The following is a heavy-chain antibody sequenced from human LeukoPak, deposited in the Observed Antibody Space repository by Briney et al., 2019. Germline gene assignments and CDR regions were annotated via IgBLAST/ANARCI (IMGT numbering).Heavy chain of an antibody. D-gene: IGHD5-18*01. J-gene: IGHJ4*02. Sequence: ASEKVSCKASGYTFTGYYIHWVRQAPGQGLEWMGWINPNSGATNYAEKFQDRVTMTLDTSITTAYMEIRRLTSDDTALYYCARGRPIVWVEPATVHDYWGQGILVTVSS. CDR1: GYTFTGYY. CDR2: INPNSGAT. V-gene: IGHV1-2*02. CDR3: ARGRPIVWVEPATVHDY.